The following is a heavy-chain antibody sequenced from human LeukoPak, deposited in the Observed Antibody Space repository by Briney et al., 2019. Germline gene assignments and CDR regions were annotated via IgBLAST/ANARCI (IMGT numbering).Heavy chain of an antibody. J-gene: IGHJ3*02. Sequence: PGGSLRLSCAASGCTFSSYEMNRVRQAPGKGLEWVSYISSSGSTIYYADSVKGRFTISRDNAKNSLYLQMNSLRAEDTAVYYCARGNDAFDIWGQGTMVTVSS. CDR1: GCTFSSYE. CDR3: ARGNDAFDI. V-gene: IGHV3-48*03. CDR2: ISSSGSTI.